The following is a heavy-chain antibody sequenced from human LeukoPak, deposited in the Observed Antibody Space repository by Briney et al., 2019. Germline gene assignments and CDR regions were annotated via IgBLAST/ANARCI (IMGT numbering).Heavy chain of an antibody. Sequence: SVKVPCKASGGVYTTYAISWVRQAPGQGLEWMGSIIPFLGTTNYAQKFQGRVTITADEPTRTAYMELTYVRSDDTAVYYCTIIPNVILFTHYFEYWGQGTPVTVSS. CDR3: TIIPNVILFTHYFEY. J-gene: IGHJ4*02. CDR1: GGVYTTYA. D-gene: IGHD2-21*01. V-gene: IGHV1-69*11. CDR2: IIPFLGTT.